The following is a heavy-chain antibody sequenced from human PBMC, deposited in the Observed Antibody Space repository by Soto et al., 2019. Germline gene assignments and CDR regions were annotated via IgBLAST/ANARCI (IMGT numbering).Heavy chain of an antibody. CDR1: GYTFTSYG. CDR2: ISAYNGNT. D-gene: IGHD3-22*01. V-gene: IGHV1-18*01. J-gene: IGHJ4*02. Sequence: QVQLVQYGAEVKKPGASVKVSCKASGYTFTSYGISWVRQAPGQGLEGMGWISAYNGNTNYAQKLQGRVTMTTDTSTSTADMELRSLRSDDTAVYYCARSQKGGSSHYSVSSGYYYGGGDYWGQGTLVTVSS. CDR3: ARSQKGGSSHYSVSSGYYYGGGDY.